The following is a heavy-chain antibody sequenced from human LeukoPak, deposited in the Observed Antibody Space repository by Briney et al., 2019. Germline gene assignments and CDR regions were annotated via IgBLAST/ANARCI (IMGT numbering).Heavy chain of an antibody. V-gene: IGHV3-23*01. Sequence: GGSLRLSCAASGFTFSRYAMSWVRQAPGKGLEGVSAISGSGGSTYYADSVKGRFPLSRDKSKNPLYLEKNRPRAEDTAVYCCAFTILDYWGQGTLVTVSS. CDR1: GFTFSRYA. CDR3: AFTILDY. CDR2: ISGSGGST. D-gene: IGHD3-3*01. J-gene: IGHJ4*02.